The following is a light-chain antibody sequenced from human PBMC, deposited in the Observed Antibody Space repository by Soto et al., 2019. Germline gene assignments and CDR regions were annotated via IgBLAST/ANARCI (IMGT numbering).Light chain of an antibody. CDR1: QSVSSN. CDR2: GAS. Sequence: EIVMTQSPATLSVSPGERATLSCRASQSVSSNLAWYQQKPGQAPRLLIYGASTRATGIPARFSGSGSGTEFTLTNRSLQSEDFAVYHCQQYNNWLRTFGQGTKVEIK. V-gene: IGKV3-15*01. CDR3: QQYNNWLRT. J-gene: IGKJ1*01.